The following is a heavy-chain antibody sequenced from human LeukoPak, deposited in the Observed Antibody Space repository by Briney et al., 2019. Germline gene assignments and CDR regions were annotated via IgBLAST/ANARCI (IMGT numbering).Heavy chain of an antibody. V-gene: IGHV3-21*01. CDR2: ISSSSSYI. CDR3: ARIVADYFDY. CDR1: GFTFSSYS. D-gene: IGHD3-16*02. Sequence: GGSLGLSCAASGFTFSSYSMNWVRQAPGKGLEWVSSISSSSSYIYYADSVKGRFTISRDNAKNSLYLQMNSLRAEDTAVYYCARIVADYFDYWGQGTLVTVSS. J-gene: IGHJ4*02.